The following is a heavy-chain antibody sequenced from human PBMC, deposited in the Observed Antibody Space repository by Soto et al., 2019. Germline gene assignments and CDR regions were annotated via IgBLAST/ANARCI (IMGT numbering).Heavy chain of an antibody. CDR2: MYHDGST. CDR1: GYSISSGCF. CDR3: ARESYSGYHSYDY. D-gene: IGHD1-26*01. J-gene: IGHJ4*02. Sequence: ETLSLAGTVPGYSISSGCFWGWIRQPPGKGLEWIANMYHDGSTHYNPSLKSRVTMSVDTSKNQFSLKLNSVTAADTAVYYCARESYSGYHSYDYWGQGILVTVYS. V-gene: IGHV4-38-2*02.